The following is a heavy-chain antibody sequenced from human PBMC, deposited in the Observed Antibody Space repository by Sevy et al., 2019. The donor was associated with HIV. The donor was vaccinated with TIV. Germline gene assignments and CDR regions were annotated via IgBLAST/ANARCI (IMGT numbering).Heavy chain of an antibody. D-gene: IGHD3-3*01. CDR2: INPNSGGT. CDR1: GYTFTGYY. J-gene: IGHJ6*02. Sequence: ASVKVSCKASGYTFTGYYMHWVRQAPGQGLEWMGRINPNSGGTNYAQKFQGRVTMTRDTSISTAYMELSRLRSDDTAVYYCARDGEYDFWSGYYTIGYYYYGMDVWGQGTTVTVSS. V-gene: IGHV1-2*06. CDR3: ARDGEYDFWSGYYTIGYYYYGMDV.